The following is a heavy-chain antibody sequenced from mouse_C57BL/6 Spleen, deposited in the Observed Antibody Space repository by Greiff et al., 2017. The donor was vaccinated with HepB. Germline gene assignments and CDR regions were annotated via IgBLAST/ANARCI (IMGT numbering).Heavy chain of an antibody. V-gene: IGHV1-26*01. D-gene: IGHD1-1*01. CDR2: INPNNGGT. CDR1: GYTFTDYY. Sequence: EVQLQQSGPELVKPGASVKISCKASGYTFTDYYMNWVKQSHGKSLEWIGDINPNNGGTSYNQKFKGKATLTVDKSSSTAYMELRSLTSEDSAVYYCARGGLITTVVAVDYWGQGTTLTVSS. J-gene: IGHJ2*01. CDR3: ARGGLITTVVAVDY.